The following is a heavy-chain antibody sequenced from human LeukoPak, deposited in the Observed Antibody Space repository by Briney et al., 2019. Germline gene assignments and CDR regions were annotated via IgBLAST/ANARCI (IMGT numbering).Heavy chain of an antibody. V-gene: IGHV2-5*02. CDR2: IYWDDDK. CDR1: GFSLSTSGVG. CDR3: AHRPGSSGGYEDWFDP. J-gene: IGHJ5*02. D-gene: IGHD5-12*01. Sequence: ESGPTLVKPTQTLTLTCTFSGFSLSTSGVGVGWIRQPPGKALEWLALIYWDDDKRYSPSPKSRLTITKDTSKNQVVLTMTNMDPVDTATYYCAHRPGSSGGYEDWFDPWGQGTLVTVSS.